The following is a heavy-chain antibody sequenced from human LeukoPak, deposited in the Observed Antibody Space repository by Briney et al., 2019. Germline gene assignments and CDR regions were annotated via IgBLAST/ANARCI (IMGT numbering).Heavy chain of an antibody. Sequence: SVKVSCKASGGTSSSYAISWVRQAPGQGLEWMGRIIPILGIANYAQKFQGRVTITADKSTSTAYMELSSLRSEDTAVYYCARAPPSGVDYWGQGTLVTVSS. D-gene: IGHD3-10*01. V-gene: IGHV1-69*04. CDR1: GGTSSSYA. J-gene: IGHJ4*02. CDR3: ARAPPSGVDY. CDR2: IIPILGIA.